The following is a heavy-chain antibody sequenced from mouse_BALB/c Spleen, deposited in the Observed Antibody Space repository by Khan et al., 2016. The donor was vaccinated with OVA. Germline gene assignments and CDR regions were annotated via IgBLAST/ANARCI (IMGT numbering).Heavy chain of an antibody. V-gene: IGHV2-2*02. CDR2: IWSARST. CDR3: ARRGYDYGRGALFAY. D-gene: IGHD2-4*01. J-gene: IGHJ3*01. Sequence: QVQLKESGPGLVQPSQSLSITCTVSGFSLTNYSVHWVRQSPGKGLEWLGVIWSARSTDYNAAFISRLTIRKDNSRSQVFFKMNSLQPNDTAIYYCARRGYDYGRGALFAYWGQGTLVTVSA. CDR1: GFSLTNYS.